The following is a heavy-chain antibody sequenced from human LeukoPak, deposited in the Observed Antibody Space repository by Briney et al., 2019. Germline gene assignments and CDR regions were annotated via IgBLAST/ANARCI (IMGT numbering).Heavy chain of an antibody. V-gene: IGHV3-66*01. CDR1: GFTVSSNY. CDR3: ARVDTAWFDFDY. CDR2: IYSGGST. J-gene: IGHJ4*02. D-gene: IGHD5-18*01. Sequence: PGGSLRLSCAASGFTVSSNYMSWVRQAPGKGLEGVSVIYSGGSTYYADSVKGRFTISRDNSKNTLYLQMNSLRAEDTAVYYCARVDTAWFDFDYWGQGTLVTVSS.